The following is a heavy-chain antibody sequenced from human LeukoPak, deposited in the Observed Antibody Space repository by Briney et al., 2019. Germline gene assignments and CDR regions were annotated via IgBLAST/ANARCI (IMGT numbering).Heavy chain of an antibody. CDR2: IRGSGET. CDR1: GFSVRNYY. Sequence: GGSLRLSCAVSGFSVRNYYMNWLRQAPVKGLEWVSLIRGSGETGYADSVKGRFTISRDDSKNTVYLQTNSLRLDDTAVYFCARDRAATQGWVEFDPWGQGTLVTVSS. D-gene: IGHD1-26*01. V-gene: IGHV3-66*03. CDR3: ARDRAATQGWVEFDP. J-gene: IGHJ5*02.